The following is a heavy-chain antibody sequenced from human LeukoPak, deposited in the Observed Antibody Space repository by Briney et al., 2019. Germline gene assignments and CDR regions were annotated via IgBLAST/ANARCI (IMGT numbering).Heavy chain of an antibody. D-gene: IGHD3-10*01. CDR1: GYSFTSYW. J-gene: IGHJ5*02. Sequence: GESLKISCKGSGYSFTSYWIGWVRQMPGKGLEWMGIIYPGDSDTRYSPSFQGQVTISADKSISTAYLQWSSLKASDTAMYYCAFTNMVRGVINWFDPWGQGTLVTVSS. CDR3: AFTNMVRGVINWFDP. CDR2: IYPGDSDT. V-gene: IGHV5-51*01.